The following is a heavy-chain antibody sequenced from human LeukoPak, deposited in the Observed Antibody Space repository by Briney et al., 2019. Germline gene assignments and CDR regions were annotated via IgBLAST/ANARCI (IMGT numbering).Heavy chain of an antibody. J-gene: IGHJ4*02. CDR2: MNPNSGNT. Sequence: GASVKVSCKASGYTFTSYDINWVRQATGQGLEWMGWMNPNSGNTGYAQKFQGRVTMTRNTSISTAYMALSSLRSEDTAVYYCARGRITGTTRGSGYWGQGTLVTVSS. CDR1: GYTFTSYD. CDR3: ARGRITGTTRGSGY. D-gene: IGHD1-7*01. V-gene: IGHV1-8*01.